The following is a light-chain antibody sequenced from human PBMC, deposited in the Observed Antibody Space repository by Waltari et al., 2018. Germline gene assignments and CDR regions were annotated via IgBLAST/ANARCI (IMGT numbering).Light chain of an antibody. CDR3: QQRYKWPLT. Sequence: EIVLTQSPATLSLSPGERATLSCRASQGVSTYLAWYQQRPGQPPRLLIYDSSSRATGIPARFSGSGSETDFTLTISSLEPEDFAVYYCQQRYKWPLTFGGGSKVEI. CDR1: QGVSTY. V-gene: IGKV3-11*01. J-gene: IGKJ4*01. CDR2: DSS.